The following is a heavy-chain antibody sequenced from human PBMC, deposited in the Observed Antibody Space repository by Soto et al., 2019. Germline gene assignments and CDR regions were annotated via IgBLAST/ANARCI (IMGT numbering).Heavy chain of an antibody. Sequence: QVQLVESGGGVVQPGRSLRLSCAASGFTFSSYGMHWVRQAPGKGLEWVAVIWYDGSNKYYADSVKGRFTISRDNSKNMLYLQMNSLRAEDTAVYYCARDRLSTYCGGDCYSGIDYWGQGTLVTVSS. D-gene: IGHD2-21*02. J-gene: IGHJ4*02. CDR3: ARDRLSTYCGGDCYSGIDY. V-gene: IGHV3-33*01. CDR2: IWYDGSNK. CDR1: GFTFSSYG.